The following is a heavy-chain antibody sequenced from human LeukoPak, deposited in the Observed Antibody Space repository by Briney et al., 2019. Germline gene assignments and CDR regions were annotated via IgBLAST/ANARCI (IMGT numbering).Heavy chain of an antibody. Sequence: GGSLRLSCAASGFTFTSYAMSWVRQAPGTGLEWVSAISGSGGNTFYADSVKGRFTISRDNSKSTLYLQMNSLRAEDTAVYYCAGGTATPDYWGQGTLVTVSS. CDR1: GFTFTSYA. D-gene: IGHD6-25*01. V-gene: IGHV3-23*01. CDR2: ISGSGGNT. CDR3: AGGTATPDY. J-gene: IGHJ4*02.